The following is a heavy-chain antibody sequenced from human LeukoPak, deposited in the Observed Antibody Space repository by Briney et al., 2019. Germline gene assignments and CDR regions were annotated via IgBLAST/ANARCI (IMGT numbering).Heavy chain of an antibody. J-gene: IGHJ5*02. Sequence: ASVKVSCKASVYTFTSYYMHWVRQAPGQGLEWMGIINPSGGSTSYAQKFQGRVTMTRDTSTSTVYMELSSLRSEDTAVYYCARDRCSSTSCYPNDPWGQGTLVSLSS. D-gene: IGHD2-2*01. CDR3: ARDRCSSTSCYPNDP. CDR1: VYTFTSYY. V-gene: IGHV1-46*01. CDR2: INPSGGST.